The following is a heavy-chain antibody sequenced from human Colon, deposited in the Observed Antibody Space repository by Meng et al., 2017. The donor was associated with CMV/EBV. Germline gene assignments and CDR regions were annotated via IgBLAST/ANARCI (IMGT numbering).Heavy chain of an antibody. CDR3: AKAHNTYDNWFDP. CDR2: IYSDGTT. D-gene: IGHD3-9*01. Sequence: EGQLVVVGEGFLQPGGSLRFSCTASGFIVNDAYMNWVRQAPGKGLEWVSVIYSDGTTHYADSVKDRFTISRDTSKNTVYLQMSSLRVDDTAVYYCAKAHNTYDNWFDPWGQGTLVTVSS. J-gene: IGHJ5*02. V-gene: IGHV3-53*01. CDR1: GFIVNDAY.